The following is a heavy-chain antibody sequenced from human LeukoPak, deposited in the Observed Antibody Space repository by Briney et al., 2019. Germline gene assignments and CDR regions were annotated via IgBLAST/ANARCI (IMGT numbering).Heavy chain of an antibody. Sequence: SETLSLTCAVYGGSFSGYYWSWIRQPPGKGLEWIGEINHSGSTNYNPSLKSRVTISVDTSKNQFSLKLSSVTAADTAVYYCASSKFYKVAGIYMDGGGKGTT. CDR2: INHSGST. D-gene: IGHD3-10*01. CDR1: GGSFSGYY. CDR3: ASSKFYKVAGIYMDG. J-gene: IGHJ6*03. V-gene: IGHV4-34*01.